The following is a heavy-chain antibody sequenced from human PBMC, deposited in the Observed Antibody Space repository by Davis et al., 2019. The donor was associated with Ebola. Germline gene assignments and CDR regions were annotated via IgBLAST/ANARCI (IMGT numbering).Heavy chain of an antibody. J-gene: IGHJ4*02. Sequence: GGSLRLSCAASGFTFSSYSMNWVRQAPGKGLEWVSVIYSGGSTYYADSVKGRFTISRDNSKNTLFLQMNSLRAEDTAVYYCAREYYYDSSGYCTYWGQGTLVTVSS. CDR1: GFTFSSYS. CDR2: IYSGGST. D-gene: IGHD3-22*01. CDR3: AREYYYDSSGYCTY. V-gene: IGHV3-66*01.